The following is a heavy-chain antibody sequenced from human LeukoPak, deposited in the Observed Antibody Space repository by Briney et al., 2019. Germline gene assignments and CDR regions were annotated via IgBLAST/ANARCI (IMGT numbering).Heavy chain of an antibody. CDR3: ARGAGYSYGCFDY. D-gene: IGHD5-18*01. J-gene: IGHJ4*02. CDR2: ISSSSSYI. Sequence: PGGSLRLSCAASGFTFSSYSMNWVRQAPGKGLEWVSSISSSSSYIYYADSVKGRFTISRDNAKNSLYLQMNSLRAEDTAVYYCARGAGYSYGCFDYWGQGTLVTVSS. CDR1: GFTFSSYS. V-gene: IGHV3-21*01.